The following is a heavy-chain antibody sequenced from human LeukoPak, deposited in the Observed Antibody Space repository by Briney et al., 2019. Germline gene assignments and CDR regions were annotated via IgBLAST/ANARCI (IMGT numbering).Heavy chain of an antibody. CDR2: MNPNSGNT. Sequence: VASVKVSCKTSGYAFTTYGINWVRQATGQGLEWMGWMNPNSGNTGYAQKFQGRVTMTRNTSISTAYMELSSLRSEDTAVYYCARELSLNWFDPWGQGTLVTVSS. J-gene: IGHJ5*02. CDR3: ARELSLNWFDP. D-gene: IGHD3-16*02. CDR1: GYAFTTYG. V-gene: IGHV1-8*02.